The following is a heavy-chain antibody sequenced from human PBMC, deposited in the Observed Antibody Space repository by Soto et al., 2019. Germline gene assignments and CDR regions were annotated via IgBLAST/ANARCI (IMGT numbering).Heavy chain of an antibody. CDR2: INSDGSTT. CDR1: GFTFSSYW. D-gene: IGHD2-21*02. Sequence: EVQLVESGGGLVQPGGSLRLSCAASGFTFSSYWMHWVRQTPGTGLVWVSRINSDGSTTSYADSVKGRFTISRDNAKNTLFLQMNSLRAEDTAVYYCARVAVTKYHFDYWGQGTRVTVSS. J-gene: IGHJ4*02. CDR3: ARVAVTKYHFDY. V-gene: IGHV3-74*01.